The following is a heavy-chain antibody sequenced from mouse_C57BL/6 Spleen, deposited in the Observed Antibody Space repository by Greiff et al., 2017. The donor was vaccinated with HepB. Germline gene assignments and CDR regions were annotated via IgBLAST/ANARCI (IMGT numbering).Heavy chain of an antibody. Sequence: EVQLQQSGPELVKPGASVKMSCKASGYTFTDYNMHWVKQSHGKSLEWIGYINPNNGGTSYNQKFKGKATLTVNKSSSTAYMELRSLTSEDSAVYYCARWGDYYGSSYYYAMDYWGQGTSVTVSS. V-gene: IGHV1-22*01. CDR3: ARWGDYYGSSYYYAMDY. J-gene: IGHJ4*01. CDR1: GYTFTDYN. D-gene: IGHD1-1*01. CDR2: INPNNGGT.